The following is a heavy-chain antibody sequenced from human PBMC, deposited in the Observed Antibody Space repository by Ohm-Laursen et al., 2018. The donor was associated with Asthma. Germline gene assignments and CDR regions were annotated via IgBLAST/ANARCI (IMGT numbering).Heavy chain of an antibody. J-gene: IGHJ5*02. D-gene: IGHD2/OR15-2a*01. CDR3: AKNLRISPPASPKTNWFDP. CDR1: GFTFSSYG. Sequence: SLRLSCAASGFTFSSYGMHWVRQAPGKGLEWVAVIWYDGSNKYYADSVKGRFTISRDNSKNTLYLQMNSLRAEDTAVYYCAKNLRISPPASPKTNWFDPWGQGTLVTVSS. V-gene: IGHV3-33*06. CDR2: IWYDGSNK.